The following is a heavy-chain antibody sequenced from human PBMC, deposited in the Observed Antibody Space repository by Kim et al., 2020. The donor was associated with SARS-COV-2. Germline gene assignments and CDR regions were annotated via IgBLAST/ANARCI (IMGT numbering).Heavy chain of an antibody. V-gene: IGHV1-69*13. D-gene: IGHD3-16*02. Sequence: PSVKVSCKASGGTFSSYAISWVRQAPGQGLEWMGGIIPIFGTANYAQKFQGRVTITADESTSTAYMELSSLRSEDTAVYYCARGITFGGVIVTPLDYWGQGTLVTVSS. CDR3: ARGITFGGVIVTPLDY. CDR1: GGTFSSYA. CDR2: IIPIFGTA. J-gene: IGHJ4*02.